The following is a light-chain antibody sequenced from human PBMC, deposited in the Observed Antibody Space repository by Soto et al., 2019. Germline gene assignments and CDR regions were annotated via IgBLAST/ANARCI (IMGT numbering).Light chain of an antibody. J-gene: IGKJ1*01. V-gene: IGKV3-11*02. CDR3: KQYGSSGK. CDR2: DAS. CDR1: QSVSSY. Sequence: EIVLTQSPATLSLSPRERATLSCRASQSVSSYLAWYQQKPGQAPRLLIYDASNRATGIPARFSGSGSGRDFTLTISRLEPEDFAVYYCKQYGSSGKFGQGTKVDIK.